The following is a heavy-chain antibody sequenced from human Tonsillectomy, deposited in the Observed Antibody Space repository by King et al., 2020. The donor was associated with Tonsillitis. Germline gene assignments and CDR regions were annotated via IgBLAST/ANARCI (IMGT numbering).Heavy chain of an antibody. J-gene: IGHJ4*02. V-gene: IGHV3-30-3*01. CDR1: GFTFSSYT. Sequence: QLVQSGGGVVQPGRSLRLSCAASGFTFSSYTMHWVRQAPGKGLEWVALISYDGSNKYYADSVKGRFTISRDNSKNTLYLQMNSLRAEDTAVYYCARVITGSTIDYWGQGTLVTVSS. CDR3: ARVITGSTIDY. D-gene: IGHD1-20*01. CDR2: ISYDGSNK.